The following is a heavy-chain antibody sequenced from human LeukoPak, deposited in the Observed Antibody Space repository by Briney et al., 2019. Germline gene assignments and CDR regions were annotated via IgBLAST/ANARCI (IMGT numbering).Heavy chain of an antibody. Sequence: SETLSLTCTISDGSVSSGTYYWGWIRQSPGKGLEWIGSIHYSGSSYYNPSLKSRAAIFVDTSRDQVSMDPSYVTAADTALYYCVRHISANTGYFDSCGQGTLVTVSS. CDR1: DGSVSSGTYY. V-gene: IGHV4-39*01. CDR2: IHYSGSS. CDR3: VRHISANTGYFDS. J-gene: IGHJ4*02.